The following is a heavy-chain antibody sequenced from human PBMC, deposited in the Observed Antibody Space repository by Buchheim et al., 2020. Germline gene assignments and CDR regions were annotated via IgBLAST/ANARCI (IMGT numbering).Heavy chain of an antibody. D-gene: IGHD3-22*01. V-gene: IGHV3-15*01. CDR2: IKSKTDGGTT. CDR1: GFTFSNAW. CDR3: TTDGYYDSSGYALNYYYYYGMDV. J-gene: IGHJ6*02. Sequence: EVQLVESGGGLVKPGGSLRLSCAASGFTFSNAWMSWVRQAPGKGLEWVGRIKSKTDGGTTDYAAPVKGRFTISRDDSKNKLYLQMNSLKTEDTAVYYCTTDGYYDSSGYALNYYYYYGMDVWGQGTT.